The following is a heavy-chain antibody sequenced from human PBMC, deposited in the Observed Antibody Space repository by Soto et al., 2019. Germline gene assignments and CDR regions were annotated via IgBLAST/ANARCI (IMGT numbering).Heavy chain of an antibody. D-gene: IGHD6-13*01. CDR2: IWYDGSNK. CDR1: GFTFSSYG. Sequence: QVQLVESGGGVVQPGRSLRLSCAASGFTFSSYGMHWVRQAPGKGLEWVAVIWYDGSNKYYADSVKGRFTISRDNSKNTLYLQMNSLGAEDTAVYYCASGQQQLVVGYFQHWGEGTLVTVSS. CDR3: ASGQQQLVVGYFQH. V-gene: IGHV3-33*01. J-gene: IGHJ1*01.